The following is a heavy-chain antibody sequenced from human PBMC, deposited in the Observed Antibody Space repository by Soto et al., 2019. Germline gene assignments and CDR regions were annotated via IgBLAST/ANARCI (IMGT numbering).Heavy chain of an antibody. CDR3: ARENRGYYYDSSGYWYAFDT. D-gene: IGHD3-22*01. J-gene: IGHJ3*02. Sequence: SDTLSLTCTLSGVSVSSGNYYWSWIRQPPGKGMEWIGYFYYTGSINYNPSLKSRVTIFIDASKNQFSLTLYSVTAADTAVYYCARENRGYYYDSSGYWYAFDTWGQGTMVT. CDR2: FYYTGSI. CDR1: GVSVSSGNYY. V-gene: IGHV4-61*01.